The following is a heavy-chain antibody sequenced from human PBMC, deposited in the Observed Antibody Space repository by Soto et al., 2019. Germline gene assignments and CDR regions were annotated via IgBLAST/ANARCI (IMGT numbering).Heavy chain of an antibody. Sequence: QVQLQESGPGLVKPSQTLSLTCTVSGGSISSGGYYWSWIRQHPGKGLEWIGYIYYSGSTYYNPSLKGQVTISVDTSKNQFSLKLSSVTAGDTAVYYCARSSTSANYFDYWGQGTRVTVSA. J-gene: IGHJ4*02. V-gene: IGHV4-31*01. CDR2: IYYSGST. D-gene: IGHD2-2*01. CDR3: ARSSTSANYFDY. CDR1: GGSISSGGYY.